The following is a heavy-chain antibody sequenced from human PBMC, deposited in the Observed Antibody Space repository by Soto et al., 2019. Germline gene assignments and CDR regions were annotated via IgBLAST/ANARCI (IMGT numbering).Heavy chain of an antibody. CDR3: ARDLKSSTGHYYYYYGMDV. CDR1: GYTFTSYY. CDR2: INPSGGST. V-gene: IGHV1-46*01. Sequence: ASVKVSCKASGYTFTSYYMHWVRQAPGQGLEWMGIINPSGGSTSYAQKFQGRVTMTRDTSTSTVYMELSSLRSEDTAVYYCARDLKSSTGHYYYYYGMDVWGQGTTVTVSS. J-gene: IGHJ6*02. D-gene: IGHD2-15*01.